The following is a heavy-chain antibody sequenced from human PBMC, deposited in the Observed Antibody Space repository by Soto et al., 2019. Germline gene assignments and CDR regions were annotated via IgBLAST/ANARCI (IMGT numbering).Heavy chain of an antibody. CDR1: GGSFSGYY. CDR2: INHSGST. V-gene: IGHV4-34*01. Sequence: PSETLSLTCAVYGGSFSGYYWSWIRQPPGKGLEWIGEINHSGSTNYNPSLKSRVTISVDTSKNKFSLKLSSVTAADTAVYYCARDIYDYVWGSYRPKTAMDVRGQGTTVTVS. CDR3: ARDIYDYVWGSYRPKTAMDV. J-gene: IGHJ6*02. D-gene: IGHD3-16*02.